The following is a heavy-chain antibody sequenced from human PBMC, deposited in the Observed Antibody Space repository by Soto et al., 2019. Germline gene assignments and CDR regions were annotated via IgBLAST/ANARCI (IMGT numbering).Heavy chain of an antibody. D-gene: IGHD6-13*01. CDR3: ARAPDSSSWSYYGMDV. Sequence: SQTLSLTCTVSGGSMSSYYWSWIRQPPGKGLEWIGYIYYSGSTNYNPSLKSRVTISVDTSKNQFSLKLSSVTAADTAVYYCARAPDSSSWSYYGMDVWGQGTTVTVSS. V-gene: IGHV4-59*01. CDR2: IYYSGST. J-gene: IGHJ6*02. CDR1: GGSMSSYY.